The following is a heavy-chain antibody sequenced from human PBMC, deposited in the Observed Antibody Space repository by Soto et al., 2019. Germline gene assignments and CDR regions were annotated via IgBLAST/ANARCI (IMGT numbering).Heavy chain of an antibody. CDR1: GGSISSSSYY. J-gene: IGHJ4*02. CDR3: ARHEDDYGDY. Sequence: QLLASGPGLVKPSETLSLTCTVSGGSISSSSYYWGWIRQPPGKGLEWIGSIYYSGSTYYNPSLKSRVTISVDTSKNQFSLKLSSVTAADTAVYYCARHEDDYGDYWGQGTLVTVSS. V-gene: IGHV4-39*01. CDR2: IYYSGST. D-gene: IGHD2-15*01.